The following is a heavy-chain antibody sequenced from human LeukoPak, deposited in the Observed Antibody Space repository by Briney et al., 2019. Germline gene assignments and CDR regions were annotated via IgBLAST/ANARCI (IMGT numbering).Heavy chain of an antibody. Sequence: PSETLSLTCTVSGGSISRFYWSWLRQPPGKGLEWIGYIYYSGSTNYNPSLKSRVTISIDTSKNQFSLKLSSVTAADTAVYYCARVSPNLEWLLLDYWGQGTLVTVSS. D-gene: IGHD3-3*01. V-gene: IGHV4-59*08. CDR2: IYYSGST. J-gene: IGHJ4*02. CDR1: GGSISRFY. CDR3: ARVSPNLEWLLLDY.